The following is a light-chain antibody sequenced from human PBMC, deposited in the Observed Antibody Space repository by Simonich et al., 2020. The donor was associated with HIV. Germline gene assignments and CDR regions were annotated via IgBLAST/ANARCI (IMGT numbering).Light chain of an antibody. Sequence: IQLTQSPSFLSASVGDRVTITCRASQGISSYLAWYQQKPGKAPKLLIYAASTLQSGVPSRFSGSGSGTEFTLSISSLQPDDFATYYCQQYNSYPYTFGQGTKLEIK. J-gene: IGKJ2*01. CDR3: QQYNSYPYT. CDR1: QGISSY. CDR2: AAS. V-gene: IGKV1-9*01.